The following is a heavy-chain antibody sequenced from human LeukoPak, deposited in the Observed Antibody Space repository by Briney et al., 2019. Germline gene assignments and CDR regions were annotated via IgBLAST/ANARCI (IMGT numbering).Heavy chain of an antibody. Sequence: SETLSLTCTVSGGSISSGDYYWSWIRQPPGKGLEWIGYIYYSGSTYYNPSLKSRVTISVDTSKNQFSLKLSSVTAADTAVYYCARVGFIVGAKGLNWFDPWGQETLVTVSS. CDR3: ARVGFIVGAKGLNWFDP. V-gene: IGHV4-30-4*01. CDR2: IYYSGST. CDR1: GGSISSGDYY. J-gene: IGHJ5*02. D-gene: IGHD1-26*01.